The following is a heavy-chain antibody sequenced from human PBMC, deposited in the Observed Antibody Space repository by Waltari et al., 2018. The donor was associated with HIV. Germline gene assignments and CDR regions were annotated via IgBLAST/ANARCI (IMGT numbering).Heavy chain of an antibody. J-gene: IGHJ4*02. D-gene: IGHD3-9*01. V-gene: IGHV4-39*01. Sequence: QLQLQESGPGLVKPSETLSLTCTVSGGSIRSSSYYWGWIRQPPGKGLEWIGSIYYSGSTYYNPSLKSRVTISVDTSKNQFSLKLSSVTAADTAVYYCASGELRYFDWPFDYWGQGTLVTVSS. CDR1: GGSIRSSSYY. CDR3: ASGELRYFDWPFDY. CDR2: IYYSGST.